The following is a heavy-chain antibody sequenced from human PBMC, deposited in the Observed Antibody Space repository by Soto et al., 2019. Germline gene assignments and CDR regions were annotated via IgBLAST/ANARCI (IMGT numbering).Heavy chain of an antibody. D-gene: IGHD4-17*01. CDR2: ISYEGRYT. V-gene: IGHV3-30*03. CDR3: ARDPYGLSYYYYGMDV. CDR1: GSTFNNYG. J-gene: IGHJ6*02. Sequence: GGSLRLSCVGSGSTFNNYGIHWVRQAPGKGQEWVAVISYEGRYTSSGDSVQGRFTISRDNSKNTLYLQMNSLRAEDTAVYYCARDPYGLSYYYYGMDVWGQGTTVTVSS.